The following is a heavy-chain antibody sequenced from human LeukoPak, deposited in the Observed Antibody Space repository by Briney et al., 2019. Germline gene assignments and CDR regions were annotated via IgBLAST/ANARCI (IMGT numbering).Heavy chain of an antibody. CDR1: GGSISSGGYH. CDR3: ARALTIWVGV. J-gene: IGHJ6*02. Sequence: PSETLSLTCTVSGGSISSGGYHWSWIRQHPGKGLEWIGYIYYSGSTYYNPSLKSRVTISVDTSKNQFSLKLSSVTAADTAVYYCARALTIWVGVWGQGTTVTVSS. V-gene: IGHV4-31*03. D-gene: IGHD3-3*01. CDR2: IYYSGST.